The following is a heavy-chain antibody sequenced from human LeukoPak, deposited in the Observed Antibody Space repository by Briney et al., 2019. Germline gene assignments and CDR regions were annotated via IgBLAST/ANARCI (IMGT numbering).Heavy chain of an antibody. CDR1: RGSISGSIRSYY. CDR2: ISTSGSI. V-gene: IGHV4-4*09. Sequence: SETLSLTCTVSRGSISGSIRSYYWSWLRQPPGKGLEGIGYISTSGSINDNPSLRSRLTISVATSKNQFFLNLSSVTAADTAVYFCARIPLGYSGAYYFDYWGQGTLVTV. D-gene: IGHD5-12*01. CDR3: ARIPLGYSGAYYFDY. J-gene: IGHJ4*02.